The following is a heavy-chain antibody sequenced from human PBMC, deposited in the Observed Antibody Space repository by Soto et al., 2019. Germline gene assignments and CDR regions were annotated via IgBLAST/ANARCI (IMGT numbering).Heavy chain of an antibody. V-gene: IGHV2-5*01. J-gene: IGHJ5*02. CDR1: GFSLNSTGVG. CDR3: AHRRLVRGSNWFDP. D-gene: IGHD3-10*01. CDR2: ISWNNNK. Sequence: QITLKESGPTLVKPTQTLTLTCTFSGFSLNSTGVGVGWIRQPPGKAMEWLALISWNNNKLYSTSLRTRLSSTKDTSKNQVVLTVTNMDPEATGTYYCAHRRLVRGSNWFDPWGQGTLVIVSS.